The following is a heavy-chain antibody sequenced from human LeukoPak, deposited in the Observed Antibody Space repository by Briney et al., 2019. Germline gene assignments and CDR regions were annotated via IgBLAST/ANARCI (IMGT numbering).Heavy chain of an antibody. CDR2: ISGSGGNT. CDR1: GFTFSGYA. J-gene: IGHJ3*02. CDR3: AKAKTMTHDAFDI. Sequence: GGSLRLSCAASGFTFSGYAMSCVRQAPGKGLEWVSAISGSGGNTYYADSVKGRFTISRDNSKNTLYLQMNSLRAEDTAVYYCAKAKTMTHDAFDIWGQGIMVTVSS. V-gene: IGHV3-23*01. D-gene: IGHD3-22*01.